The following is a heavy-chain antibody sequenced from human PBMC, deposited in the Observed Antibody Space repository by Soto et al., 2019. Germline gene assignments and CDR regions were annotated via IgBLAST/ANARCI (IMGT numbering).Heavy chain of an antibody. Sequence: SQTLSLTCTVSGGSISSYYWSWIRQPPGKGLEWIGYIYYSGSTNYNPSLKSRVTISVDTSKNQFSLKLSSVTAADTAVYYCARSIAARPPPLWGQGTLVTVSS. CDR3: ARSIAARPPPL. CDR1: GGSISSYY. V-gene: IGHV4-59*01. J-gene: IGHJ4*02. CDR2: IYYSGST. D-gene: IGHD6-6*01.